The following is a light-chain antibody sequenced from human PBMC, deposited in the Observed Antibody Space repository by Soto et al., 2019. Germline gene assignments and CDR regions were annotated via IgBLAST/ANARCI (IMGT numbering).Light chain of an antibody. V-gene: IGKV1-5*03. CDR3: QHWS. Sequence: DIQMTQSPSTLSSSVGDRFTITFRSSQTINRWLACYQQKPGEVPKLLIYKASVLESGVPSRFSGSGSGTEFTLTISRLQPEDVATNYCQHWSFGQGTKVDIK. CDR2: KAS. CDR1: QTINRW. J-gene: IGKJ1*01.